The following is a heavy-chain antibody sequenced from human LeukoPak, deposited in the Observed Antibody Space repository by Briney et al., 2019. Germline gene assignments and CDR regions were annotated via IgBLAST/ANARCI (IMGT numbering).Heavy chain of an antibody. CDR2: INPNSGGT. V-gene: IGHV1-2*02. Sequence: GASVKVSCKASGYTFTGNYMHWVRQAPGQGLEWMGWINPNSGGTNYVQKFQGRVTMTRDTSITTAYMQLSRLRSDDTAVYYCASSPTSECSGGSCYSYWGQGTLVTVSS. CDR3: ASSPTSECSGGSCYSY. CDR1: GYTFTGNY. D-gene: IGHD2-15*01. J-gene: IGHJ4*02.